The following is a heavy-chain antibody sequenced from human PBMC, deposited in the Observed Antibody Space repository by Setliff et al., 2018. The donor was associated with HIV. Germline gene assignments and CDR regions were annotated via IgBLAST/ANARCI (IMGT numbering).Heavy chain of an antibody. Sequence: SETLSLTCTVSGGSINSYYWSWIRQPAGRGLEWIGRIYTSGSTNYNPSLQSRVSISMDTSKNPFSLKLSSVTAADTAVYYCARERIAVAGPRVAFDIWGQGTMVTVSS. J-gene: IGHJ3*02. CDR2: IYTSGST. V-gene: IGHV4-4*07. CDR3: ARERIAVAGPRVAFDI. CDR1: GGSINSYY. D-gene: IGHD6-19*01.